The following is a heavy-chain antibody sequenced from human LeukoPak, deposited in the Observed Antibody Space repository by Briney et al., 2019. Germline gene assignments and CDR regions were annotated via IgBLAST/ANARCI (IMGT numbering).Heavy chain of an antibody. V-gene: IGHV5-51*01. CDR2: IYPGDSDT. D-gene: IGHD3-22*01. CDR1: GYSFTTYW. J-gene: IGHJ4*02. CDR3: ARDSSGYSLFDY. Sequence: GESLKISCKGSGYSFTTYWIAWVRQMPGKGLEWMGIIYPGDSDTRYSPSFQGQVSISPDKSISTAYLQWRSLKASDTAMYYCARDSSGYSLFDYWGQGTQVTVSS.